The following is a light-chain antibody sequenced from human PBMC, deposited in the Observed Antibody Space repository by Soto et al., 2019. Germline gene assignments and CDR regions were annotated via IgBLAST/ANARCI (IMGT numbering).Light chain of an antibody. CDR1: QSVLYSSNNKNY. CDR2: WAS. CDR3: QRYYSSPQT. J-gene: IGKJ1*01. Sequence: DIVMTQSPDSLAVSLGERATINCKSSQSVLYSSNNKNYLAWYQQKPGQPPKLLIYWASTRESGVPDRFSGSGSGTDFTLTISRLQAEDVALYYCQRYYSSPQTFGQGTKVEIK. V-gene: IGKV4-1*01.